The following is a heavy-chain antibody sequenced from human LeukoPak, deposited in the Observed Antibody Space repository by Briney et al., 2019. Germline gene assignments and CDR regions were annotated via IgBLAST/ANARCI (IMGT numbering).Heavy chain of an antibody. V-gene: IGHV3-23*01. CDR3: AKTDCSSTSCSRYYFDY. CDR1: GFTFSNYA. CDR2: SSGSGDST. Sequence: PGGSLRLSCAASGFTFSNYAMSWVRQAPGKGLEWVSGSSGSGDSTYYADSVKGRFSISRDNSKNTLYLQMNSLRAEDTAVYYCAKTDCSSTSCSRYYFDYWGQGTLVTVSS. J-gene: IGHJ4*02. D-gene: IGHD2-2*01.